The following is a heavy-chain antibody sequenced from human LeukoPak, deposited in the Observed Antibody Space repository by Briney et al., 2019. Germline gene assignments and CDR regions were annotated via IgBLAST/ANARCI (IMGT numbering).Heavy chain of an antibody. CDR2: IIPIFGTA. CDR1: GGTFSSYA. Sequence: SVKVSCKASGGTFSSYAISWVRQAPGQGLEWMGGIIPIFGTANYAQKFQGRVTITADKSTSTAYMELSSLRSEDTAVYYCARAPPVYDSSGYPKRNWFDPWGQGTLVTVSS. D-gene: IGHD3-22*01. CDR3: ARAPPVYDSSGYPKRNWFDP. V-gene: IGHV1-69*06. J-gene: IGHJ5*02.